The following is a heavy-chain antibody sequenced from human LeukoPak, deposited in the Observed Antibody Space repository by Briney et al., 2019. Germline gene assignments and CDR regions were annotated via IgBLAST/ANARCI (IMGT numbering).Heavy chain of an antibody. CDR2: IGSDGNIT. J-gene: IGHJ4*02. Sequence: GGSLRLSCAASGFTFSTYYIHWVRQAPGKGLVWVSRIGSDGNITTYADSVKGRFTISRDNAKNTLYPQMNSLRAEDTAVYCCARISYDSSGYYDYWGQGTLVTVSS. CDR1: GFTFSTYY. V-gene: IGHV3-74*01. CDR3: ARISYDSSGYYDY. D-gene: IGHD3-22*01.